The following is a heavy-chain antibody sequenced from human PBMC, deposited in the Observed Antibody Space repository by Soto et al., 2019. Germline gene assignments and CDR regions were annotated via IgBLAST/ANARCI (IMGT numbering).Heavy chain of an antibody. Sequence: SETLSLPCAVYGGSFSGYYWSWIRQPPGKGLEWIGEINHSGSTNYNPSLKSRVTISVDTSKNQFSLKLSSVTAADTAVYYCASCPRITISGVPHWNWCDPCRQGTRVTVSS. D-gene: IGHD3-3*01. CDR1: GGSFSGYY. CDR2: INHSGST. V-gene: IGHV4-34*01. J-gene: IGHJ5*02. CDR3: ASCPRITISGVPHWNWCDP.